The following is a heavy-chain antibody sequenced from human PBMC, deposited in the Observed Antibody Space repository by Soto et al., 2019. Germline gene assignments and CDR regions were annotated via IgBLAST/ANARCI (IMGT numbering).Heavy chain of an antibody. J-gene: IGHJ3*02. CDR2: INAGNGNT. D-gene: IGHD3-10*01. CDR3: ARSKPIWFGELNDAFDI. V-gene: IGHV1-3*01. Sequence: ASVKVSCKASGYTFTSYSMHWVRQAPGQRLEWMGWINAGNGNTKYSQKFQGRVTITRDTSASTAYMELSSLRSEDTAVYYCARSKPIWFGELNDAFDIWGQGTMVTVSS. CDR1: GYTFTSYS.